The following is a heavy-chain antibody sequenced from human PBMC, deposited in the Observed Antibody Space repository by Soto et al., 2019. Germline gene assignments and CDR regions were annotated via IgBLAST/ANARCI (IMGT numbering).Heavy chain of an antibody. J-gene: IGHJ5*01. CDR2: ISGSGEGP. D-gene: IGHD3-10*01. CDR3: AKDRRITMVRGVLRAGDS. V-gene: IGHV3-23*01. CDR1: RFTFSNYP. Sequence: EVQLLESGGGLVQPGGSLRLSCAASRFTFSNYPMSWVRQAPGKGLEWVSGISGSGEGPYYEDSVKGWFSISRDNYKNMLYLQMNSLRAGDTAVYYCAKDRRITMVRGVLRAGDSWGQGNLVTVSS.